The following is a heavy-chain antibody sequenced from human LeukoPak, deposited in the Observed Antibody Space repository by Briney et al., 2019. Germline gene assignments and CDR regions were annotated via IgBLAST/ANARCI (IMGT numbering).Heavy chain of an antibody. CDR3: AKSGSSSNHYYGMDV. V-gene: IGHV3-23*01. CDR1: GFTLSSHA. D-gene: IGHD6-6*01. CDR2: ISGSGGTT. Sequence: PGGFLRLSCAAPGFTLSSHAMNWVRQAPGKGLEWVSGISGSGGTTDFADSVKGRFTVFRDNSENTLYLQMSSLRAEDTALYYCAKSGSSSNHYYGMDVWGQGTTVTVSS. J-gene: IGHJ6*02.